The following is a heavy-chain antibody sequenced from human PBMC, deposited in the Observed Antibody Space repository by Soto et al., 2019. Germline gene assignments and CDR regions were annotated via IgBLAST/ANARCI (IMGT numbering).Heavy chain of an antibody. CDR1: GGSITIGAYY. CDR2: IYYSGRT. CDR3: ARGMTDFGDYVGFDY. J-gene: IGHJ4*02. Sequence: KPSETLSLTCSVSGGSITIGAYYWTWIRQRPGKGLEWIGYIYYSGRTHSNPSLKSRVSISGDTSKNHISLKLNSVTAADTAVYYCARGMTDFGDYVGFDYWGQGTLVTVSS. V-gene: IGHV4-31*03. D-gene: IGHD4-17*01.